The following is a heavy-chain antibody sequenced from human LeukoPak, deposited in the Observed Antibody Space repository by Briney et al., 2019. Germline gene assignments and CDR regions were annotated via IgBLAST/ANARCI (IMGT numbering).Heavy chain of an antibody. CDR3: AKAAYGDYAGAFDI. J-gene: IGHJ3*02. V-gene: IGHV3-23*01. CDR2: ISGSGAGK. CDR1: GFTFSTYA. Sequence: GGSLRLSCAASGFTFSTYAMTWVRQAPGKGLEWVSSISGSGAGKFYAAPVKGRFTTSRGNSKNTLFVQMNNLRAEDTAVYYCAKAAYGDYAGAFDIWGQWTMVIVSS. D-gene: IGHD4-17*01.